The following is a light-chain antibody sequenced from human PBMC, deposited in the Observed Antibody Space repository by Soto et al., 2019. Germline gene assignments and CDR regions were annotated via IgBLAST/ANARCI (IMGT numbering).Light chain of an antibody. CDR1: QSVSSN. CDR3: QQYESSPRT. V-gene: IGKV3-20*01. CDR2: GAS. Sequence: EIVLTQSPGTLSVSPGERATLSCRASQSVSSNLAWYQQKPGQAPRLLIYGASTRATGIPDRFSASESGTDFTLTISRLEPEDFAVYYCQQYESSPRTFGQGTKVDIK. J-gene: IGKJ1*01.